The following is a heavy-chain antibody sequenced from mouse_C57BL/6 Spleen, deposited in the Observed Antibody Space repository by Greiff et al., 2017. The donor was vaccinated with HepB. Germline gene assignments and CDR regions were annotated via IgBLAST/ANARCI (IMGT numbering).Heavy chain of an antibody. CDR3: ASDGVTTTGYAMDY. V-gene: IGHV5-4*03. CDR2: ISDGGSYT. D-gene: IGHD2-2*01. CDR1: GFTFSSYA. J-gene: IGHJ4*01. Sequence: EVKVVESGGGLVKPGGSLKLSCAASGFTFSSYAMSWVRQTPEKRLEWVANISDGGSYTYYPDNVKGRFTISRDNAKNNRYLHMSTLKSEDTAMYYSASDGVTTTGYAMDYWGQGTSVTVSS.